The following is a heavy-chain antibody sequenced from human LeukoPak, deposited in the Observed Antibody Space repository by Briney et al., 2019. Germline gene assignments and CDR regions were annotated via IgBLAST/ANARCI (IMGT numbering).Heavy chain of an antibody. CDR2: IYYSGST. Sequence: PSETLSLTCTVSGGSISSYYWSWIRQPPGKGLEWIGFIYYSGSTNYNPSLKSRVTISVDTSKNQFSLKLSSVTAADTAVYYCASSYSTDYYYYYMDVWGKGATVTVSS. D-gene: IGHD1-26*01. V-gene: IGHV4-59*01. CDR3: ASSYSTDYYYYYMDV. CDR1: GGSISSYY. J-gene: IGHJ6*03.